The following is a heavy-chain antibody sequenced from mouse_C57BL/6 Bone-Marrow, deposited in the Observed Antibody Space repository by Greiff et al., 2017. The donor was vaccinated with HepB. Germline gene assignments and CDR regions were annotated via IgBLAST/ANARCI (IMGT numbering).Heavy chain of an antibody. CDR3: AISGAY. CDR2: ISDGGSYT. CDR1: GFTFSSYA. Sequence: EVQLQESGGGLVKPGGSLKLSCAASGFTFSSYARSGVRQTPEKRLEWVATISDGGSYTYYPDNVKGRFTISRDNAKNNLYLQMSHLKSEDTAMYYCAISGAYWGQGTLVTVSA. J-gene: IGHJ3*01. V-gene: IGHV5-4*01.